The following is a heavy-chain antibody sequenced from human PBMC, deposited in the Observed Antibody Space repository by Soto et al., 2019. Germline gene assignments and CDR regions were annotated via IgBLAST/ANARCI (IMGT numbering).Heavy chain of an antibody. D-gene: IGHD3-16*01. J-gene: IGHJ6*02. CDR1: GFTFSSYG. CDR2: ISFDGTNK. CDR3: AKDLGLKASHYGMDV. Sequence: QVQLVESGGGVVQPGRSLRLSCAASGFTFSSYGMHWVRQAPGKGLEWVAVISFDGTNKYYTDSLKGRFTLSRDNSKNTLYLQMNSLRVEDTAVYYCAKDLGLKASHYGMDVWGQGTTVTVSS. V-gene: IGHV3-30*18.